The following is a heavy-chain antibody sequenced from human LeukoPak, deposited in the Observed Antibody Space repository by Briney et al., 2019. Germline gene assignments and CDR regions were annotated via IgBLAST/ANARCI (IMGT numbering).Heavy chain of an antibody. CDR2: IYTSGST. Sequence: KTSETLSLTCTVSGGSISSGSYYWSWIRQPAGKGLEWIGRIYTSGSTTYNPSLKSRVTISVDTSKNQFSLRLSSVTAADTAVYYCVRGSQYSSSFMIDPWGQGTLVTVSS. D-gene: IGHD6-13*01. J-gene: IGHJ5*02. CDR1: GGSISSGSYY. CDR3: VRGSQYSSSFMIDP. V-gene: IGHV4-61*02.